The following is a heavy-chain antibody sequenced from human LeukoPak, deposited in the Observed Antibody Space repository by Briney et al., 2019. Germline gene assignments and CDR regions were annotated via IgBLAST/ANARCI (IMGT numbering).Heavy chain of an antibody. D-gene: IGHD3-16*01. CDR1: GFTFSSYW. V-gene: IGHV3-7*01. Sequence: GGSLRLSCAASGFTFSSYWMSWVRQAQGKGLEWVANIKQDGSEKYYVDSVKGRFIISRDNAKNSLYLQMNSLRAEDTAVYYCARLGKEYYFDYWGQGTLVTVSS. J-gene: IGHJ4*02. CDR3: ARLGKEYYFDY. CDR2: IKQDGSEK.